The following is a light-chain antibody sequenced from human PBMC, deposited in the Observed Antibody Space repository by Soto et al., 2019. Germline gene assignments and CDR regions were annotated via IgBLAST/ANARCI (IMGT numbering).Light chain of an antibody. CDR1: QSVSTT. CDR2: GAS. J-gene: IGKJ1*01. CDR3: QHYNSYSEA. V-gene: IGKV3-15*01. Sequence: EIVMTQSPATLSVSPGERATLSCRASQSVSTTLAWYQQKPGQAPRLLIYGASTRATGIPARFTGSGSGTEFTLTISSLQSEDFAVYYCQHYNSYSEAFGQGTKVELK.